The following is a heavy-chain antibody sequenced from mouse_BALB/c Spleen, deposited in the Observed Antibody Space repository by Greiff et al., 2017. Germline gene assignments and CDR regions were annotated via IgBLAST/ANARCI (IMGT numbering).Heavy chain of an antibody. V-gene: IGHV2-6-5*01. CDR1: GFSLTDYG. J-gene: IGHJ4*01. Sequence: VQLQESGPGLVAPSQSLSITCTVSGFSLTDYGVSWIRQPPGKGLEWLGVIWGGGSTYYNSALKSRLSISKDNSKSQVFLKMNSLQTDDTAMYYCAKPPNGNYFYAMDYWGQGTSVTVSS. D-gene: IGHD2-1*01. CDR2: IWGGGST. CDR3: AKPPNGNYFYAMDY.